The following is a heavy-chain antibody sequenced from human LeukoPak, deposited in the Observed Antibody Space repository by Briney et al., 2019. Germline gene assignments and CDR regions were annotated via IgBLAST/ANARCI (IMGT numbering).Heavy chain of an antibody. CDR2: IYYRGNT. J-gene: IGHJ4*02. Sequence: SETLSLTCTVSGGSISSSSFYWGWIRQSPGKGLEWIGSIYYRGNTYYNPSLKSRVTISVDTSKNQFSLKLSSVTAADTAVYYFARSRDGYISTFDYWGQGTLVTVSS. V-gene: IGHV4-39*01. D-gene: IGHD5-24*01. CDR3: ARSRDGYISTFDY. CDR1: GGSISSSSFY.